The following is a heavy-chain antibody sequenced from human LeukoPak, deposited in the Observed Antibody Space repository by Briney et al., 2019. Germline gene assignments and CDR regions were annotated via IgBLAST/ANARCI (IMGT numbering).Heavy chain of an antibody. CDR1: GGSISSYY. CDR3: AREGSSGYYSDY. J-gene: IGHJ4*02. Sequence: SETLSLTCTVSGGSISSYYWSWIRQPPGKGLEWIGYIYYSGSTNYNPSLKSRVTISVDTSKNQFSPKLSSVTAADTAVYYCAREGSSGYYSDYWGQGTLVTVSS. CDR2: IYYSGST. V-gene: IGHV4-59*01. D-gene: IGHD3-22*01.